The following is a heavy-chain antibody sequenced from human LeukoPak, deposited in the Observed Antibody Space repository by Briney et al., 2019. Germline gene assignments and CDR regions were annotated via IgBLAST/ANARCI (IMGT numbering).Heavy chain of an antibody. CDR3: ANPPTVTSSDY. V-gene: IGHV3-48*03. CDR2: ISSSGSTI. D-gene: IGHD4-11*01. J-gene: IGHJ4*02. Sequence: GGSLRLSCAASGFTFSSYEMNWVRQAPGKGLEWVSYISSSGSTIYYADSVKGRFTISRDNAKNSLYLQMNSLRAEDTALYYCANPPTVTSSDYWGQGTLVTVSS. CDR1: GFTFSSYE.